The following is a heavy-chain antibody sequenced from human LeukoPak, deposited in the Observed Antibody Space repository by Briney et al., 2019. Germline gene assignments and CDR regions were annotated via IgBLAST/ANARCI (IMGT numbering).Heavy chain of an antibody. V-gene: IGHV3-7*01. CDR3: AREEGIDGSGYYYVLGY. J-gene: IGHJ4*02. D-gene: IGHD3-22*01. CDR2: IRADGSEK. Sequence: GGSLRLSCAASGFTFSRYWMSWVRQAPGKGLEWVANIRADGSEKHYVDSVKGRFTISRDNAKNSLYLQMNSLRAEDTAVYYCAREEGIDGSGYYYVLGYWGQGTLVTVSS. CDR1: GFTFSRYW.